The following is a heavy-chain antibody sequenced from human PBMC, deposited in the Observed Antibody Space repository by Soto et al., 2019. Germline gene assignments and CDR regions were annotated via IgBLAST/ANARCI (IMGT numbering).Heavy chain of an antibody. V-gene: IGHV4-61*01. CDR3: ARDNAGWDPRNNWFDP. CDR2: IFYTGRT. Sequence: SETLSLTCTVSGGSVSSDIYYWSWIRQPPGKGLEWIGYIFYTGRTSYNPSLKSRVTISLDTSKNQFSLKLSSVTAADTAVYYCARDNAGWDPRNNWFDPWGQGTLVTVSS. J-gene: IGHJ5*02. D-gene: IGHD1-26*01. CDR1: GGSVSSDIYY.